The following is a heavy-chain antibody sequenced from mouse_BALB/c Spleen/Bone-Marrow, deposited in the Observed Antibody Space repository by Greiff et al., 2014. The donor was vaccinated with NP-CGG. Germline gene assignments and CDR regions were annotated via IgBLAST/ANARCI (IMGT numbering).Heavy chain of an antibody. Sequence: VQLKESRAELVKPGASVKLSCTASGFNIKDTYIYWVKQRPEQGLEWVGRIDPANGNTKYDPKFQGKATIAADTSSNTAYLQLSSLTSEDTAVYYCSRGYYDYLFALDYWGHGTSVTVSS. D-gene: IGHD5-5*01. CDR3: SRGYYDYLFALDY. V-gene: IGHV14-3*02. J-gene: IGHJ4*01. CDR1: GFNIKDTY. CDR2: IDPANGNT.